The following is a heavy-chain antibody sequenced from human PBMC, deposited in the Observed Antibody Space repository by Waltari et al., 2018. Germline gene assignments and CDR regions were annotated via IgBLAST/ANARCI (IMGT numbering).Heavy chain of an antibody. D-gene: IGHD6-13*01. CDR1: GGSISSGSYY. CDR3: ASAPDSSSWYGGGY. V-gene: IGHV4-61*09. J-gene: IGHJ4*02. CDR2: IYTSGST. Sequence: QVQLQESGPGLVKPSQTLSLTCTVSGGSISSGSYYWSWIRQPAGKGLAWIGYIYTSGSTNYKPSRKSRVTRSVDTSKNQFSRKLSSVTAADTAVYYCASAPDSSSWYGGGYWGQGTLVTVSS.